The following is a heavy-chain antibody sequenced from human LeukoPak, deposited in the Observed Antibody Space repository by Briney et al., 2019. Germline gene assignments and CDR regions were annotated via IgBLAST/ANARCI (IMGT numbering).Heavy chain of an antibody. CDR1: GFTFSSYS. J-gene: IGHJ4*02. CDR2: ISSSSSYI. CDR3: ARLATNGGYGY. V-gene: IGHV3-21*01. D-gene: IGHD5-12*01. Sequence: GGSLRLSCAASGFTFSSYSMNWVRQAPGKGLEWVSSISSSSSYIYYAGSVKGRFTISRDNAKNSLYLQMNSPRTEDTAVYYCARLATNGGYGYWGQGTLVTVSS.